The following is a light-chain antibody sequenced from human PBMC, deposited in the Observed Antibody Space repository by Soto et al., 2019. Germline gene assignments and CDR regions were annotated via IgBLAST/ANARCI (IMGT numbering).Light chain of an antibody. CDR3: QQSYSSPPT. J-gene: IGKJ1*01. CDR2: AAS. Sequence: DIQMTQSPSSLSASVEXGVIITCRASQSISNHLNWYQQKPGKAPKLLIFAASSLQSGVPSRFSGSRSGPDFTLTISSLQPEDFATYYCQQSYSSPPTFGQGTKVDIK. V-gene: IGKV1-39*01. CDR1: QSISNH.